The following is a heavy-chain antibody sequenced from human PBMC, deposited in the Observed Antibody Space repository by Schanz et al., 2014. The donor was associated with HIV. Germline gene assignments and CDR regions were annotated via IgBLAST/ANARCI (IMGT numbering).Heavy chain of an antibody. D-gene: IGHD1-7*01. CDR1: GFSFSVYS. Sequence: VQLVESGGGLVKPGGSLRLSCAASGFSFSVYSMNWVRQAPGKGLEWVAVISYDETNKYYADSVRGRSTISRDNSKNTLYLQMNSLRAEDTAVYYCAKDRITGTTGVPYYYYGLDVWGLGTTVTVSS. CDR3: AKDRITGTTGVPYYYYGLDV. CDR2: ISYDETNK. J-gene: IGHJ6*02. V-gene: IGHV3-30*18.